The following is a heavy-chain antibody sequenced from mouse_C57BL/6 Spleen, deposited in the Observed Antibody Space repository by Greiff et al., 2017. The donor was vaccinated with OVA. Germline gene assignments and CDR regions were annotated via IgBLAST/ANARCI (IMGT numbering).Heavy chain of an antibody. CDR3: ARTTVVAFYYFDY. V-gene: IGHV5-6*01. D-gene: IGHD1-1*01. CDR2: ISSGRSYT. J-gene: IGHJ2*01. Sequence: EVMLVESGGDLVKPGGSLKLSCAASGFTFSSYGMSWVRQTPDKRLEWVATISSGRSYTYYPDSVKGRFTISRDNAKNTLYLQMSSLKSEDTAMYYCARTTVVAFYYFDYWGQGTTLTVSS. CDR1: GFTFSSYG.